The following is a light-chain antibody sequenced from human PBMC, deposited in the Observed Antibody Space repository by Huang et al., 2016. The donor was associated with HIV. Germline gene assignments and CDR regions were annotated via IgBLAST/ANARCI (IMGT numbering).Light chain of an antibody. CDR1: QSVGSD. V-gene: IGKV3-15*01. CDR2: GTS. CDR3: QQYNNWPKT. Sequence: ELVMTQSPATLSVSPGERATLSCRASQSVGSDLAWYQQKPGQAPRLLIFGTSTTATGIPARFSGSGSGTEFTLTISSLQSEDFAVYYCQQYNNWPKTFGQGTKVEIK. J-gene: IGKJ1*01.